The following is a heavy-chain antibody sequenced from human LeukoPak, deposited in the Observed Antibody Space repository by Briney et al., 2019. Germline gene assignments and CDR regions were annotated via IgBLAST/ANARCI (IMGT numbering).Heavy chain of an antibody. CDR1: GFTFSNAW. CDR2: IKSKTDGGTT. CDR3: TTDPSYDYDSSGADFDY. D-gene: IGHD3-22*01. J-gene: IGHJ4*02. V-gene: IGHV3-15*01. Sequence: GGSLRLSCAASGFTFSNAWMSWVRQAPGKGLEWVGRIKSKTDGGTTDYAAPVKGRSTISRDDSKNTMYLQMNSLKTEAAAVYYYTTDPSYDYDSSGADFDYWGQGTLVTVSS.